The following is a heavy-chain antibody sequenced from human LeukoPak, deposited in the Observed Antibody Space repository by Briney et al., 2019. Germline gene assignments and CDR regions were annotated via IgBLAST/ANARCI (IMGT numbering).Heavy chain of an antibody. CDR1: GYTFTSSY. V-gene: IGHV1-46*01. CDR2: ISPSGGST. J-gene: IGHJ3*02. D-gene: IGHD4-17*01. CDR3: ARGDDYGDYVTAFDI. Sequence: ASVKVSCKASGYTFTSSYMHWVRQAPGQGLEWMAIISPSGGSTSYAQKFQGRVTMTRDTSTSTVYMELSSLRSEDTAVYYCARGDDYGDYVTAFDIWGQGTMVTVSS.